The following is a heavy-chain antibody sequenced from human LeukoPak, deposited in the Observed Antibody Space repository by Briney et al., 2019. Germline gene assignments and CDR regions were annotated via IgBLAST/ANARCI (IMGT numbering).Heavy chain of an antibody. CDR3: VRDGNLYYFDY. CDR1: EFSFGSYA. D-gene: IGHD1-7*01. Sequence: PGGFLRLSCAASEFSFGSYAMGWVRQAPGLGLECVSTISGGGHNTYYADSVKGRFTISRDNSKNTLYLQMNSLRAEDTAVYYCVRDGNLYYFDYWGQGTLVTVSS. V-gene: IGHV3-23*01. J-gene: IGHJ4*02. CDR2: ISGGGHNT.